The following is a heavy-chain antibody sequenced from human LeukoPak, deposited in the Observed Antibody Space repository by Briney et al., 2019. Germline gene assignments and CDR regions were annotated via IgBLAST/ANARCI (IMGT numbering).Heavy chain of an antibody. CDR1: GFTFSSYA. D-gene: IGHD2-2*01. V-gene: IGHV3-23*01. Sequence: GGSLRLSCAASGFTFSSYAMSWVRQAPGKGLEWVSAISSSGGSTYYADSVKGRFTISRDNSKNTLYLQMNSLRAEDTAVYYCAKGTAGYCSSTSCYGLDYWGQGTLVTVSS. CDR2: ISSSGGST. J-gene: IGHJ4*02. CDR3: AKGTAGYCSSTSCYGLDY.